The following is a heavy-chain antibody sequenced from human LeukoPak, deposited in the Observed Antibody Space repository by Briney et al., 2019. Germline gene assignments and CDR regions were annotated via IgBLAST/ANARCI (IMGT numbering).Heavy chain of an antibody. CDR3: ARGPQVGAFDL. V-gene: IGHV1-69*13. Sequence: GASVKVSCKASGGTFSNYIISWVRQAPGQGLEWMGEIIPIFGTANYAQKLQGRATITADGSTRTAYMELSSLRSEDTAVYYCARGPQVGAFDLWGQGTMVTVSS. CDR1: GGTFSNYI. CDR2: IIPIFGTA. D-gene: IGHD1-26*01. J-gene: IGHJ3*01.